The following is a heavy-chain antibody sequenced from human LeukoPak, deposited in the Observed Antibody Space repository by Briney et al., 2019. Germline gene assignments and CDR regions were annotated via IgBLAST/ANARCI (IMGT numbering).Heavy chain of an antibody. V-gene: IGHV4-59*12. J-gene: IGHJ4*02. CDR2: IYYSGST. CDR1: GGSISSCY. CDR3: ARDIWGYSYGYHFDY. D-gene: IGHD5-18*01. Sequence: PSETLSLTCTVSGGSISSCYWSWIRQPPGKGLEWIGYIYYSGSTNYNPSLKSRVTISVDTSKNQFSLKLTSVTAADTAVYYCARDIWGYSYGYHFDYWGQGTLVTVSS.